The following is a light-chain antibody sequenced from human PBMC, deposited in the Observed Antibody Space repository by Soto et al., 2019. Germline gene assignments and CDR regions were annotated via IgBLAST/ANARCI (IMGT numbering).Light chain of an antibody. Sequence: DIQMTQSPSSLSASVGDRVTITCRASQGISNYLAWYQQKPGKVPKLLIYAASTLQSGVPSRFSGSGSGTDFTLTISSLQSEDFAIYYCQQEDNWPPWKFDQGTKA. V-gene: IGKV1-27*01. J-gene: IGKJ1*01. CDR3: QQEDNWPPWK. CDR2: AAS. CDR1: QGISNY.